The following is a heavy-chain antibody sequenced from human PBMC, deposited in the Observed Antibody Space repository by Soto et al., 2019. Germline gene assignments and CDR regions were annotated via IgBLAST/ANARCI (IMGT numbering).Heavy chain of an antibody. CDR2: ISGSGGST. D-gene: IGHD4-17*01. CDR3: AKSPRLRDEFG. CDR1: GFTFSSYA. J-gene: IGHJ4*02. Sequence: VGSLRLSCAASGFTFSSYAMSWVRQAPGKGLEWVSAISGSGGSTYYADSVKGRFTISRDNSKNTLYLQMNSLRAEDTAVYYCAKSPRLRDEFGWGQGTLVTVSS. V-gene: IGHV3-23*01.